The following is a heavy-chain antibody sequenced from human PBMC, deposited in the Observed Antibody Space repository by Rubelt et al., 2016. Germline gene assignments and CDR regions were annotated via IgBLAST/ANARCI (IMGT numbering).Heavy chain of an antibody. V-gene: IGHV3-74*03. Sequence: GGGLVQPGGSLRHSCAASGFSFSALWMHWVRQTPGKGLVWVSLINTDGSATTYADSVRGRFTVSRDNAKNAVVLQMNSLRPDDTAVYYCATAWTTVTTGLYYYYAMDVWCQWTSVTVSS. CDR2: INTDGSAT. J-gene: IGHJ6*02. CDR3: ATAWTTVTTGLYYYYAMDV. CDR1: GFSFSALW. D-gene: IGHD4-17*01.